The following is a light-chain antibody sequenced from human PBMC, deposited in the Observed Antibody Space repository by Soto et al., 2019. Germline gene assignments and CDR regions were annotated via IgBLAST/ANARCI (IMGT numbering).Light chain of an antibody. J-gene: IGLJ1*01. Sequence: QSVLTQPPSVSAAPGQKVTISCSGSSSNIGNNYGSWYQQLPGTAPKLLIYENNKRPSGIPDRFSGSKSGTSATLGITGRQTGDEADYYCGTWDSSLSAYVFGTGTKLTVL. CDR1: SSNIGNNY. CDR3: GTWDSSLSAYV. V-gene: IGLV1-51*02. CDR2: ENN.